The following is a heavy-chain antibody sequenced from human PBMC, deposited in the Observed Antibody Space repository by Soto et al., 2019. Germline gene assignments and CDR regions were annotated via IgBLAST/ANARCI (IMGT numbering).Heavy chain of an antibody. CDR3: AKGTRGNSPELDF. CDR1: GFTFDDYT. CDR2: ISWDGDSA. J-gene: IGHJ4*02. D-gene: IGHD1-1*01. Sequence: GESLKISCAASGFTFDDYTMHWVRQTPGKGLEWVSLISWDGDSAYYADSVRGRFTISRDNSKNSLFLQMNNVRAEDAALYFCAKGTRGNSPELDFWGQGTLVTVSS. V-gene: IGHV3-43*01.